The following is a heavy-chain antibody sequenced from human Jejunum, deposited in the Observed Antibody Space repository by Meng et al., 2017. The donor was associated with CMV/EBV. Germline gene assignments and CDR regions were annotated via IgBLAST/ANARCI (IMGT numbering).Heavy chain of an antibody. D-gene: IGHD4-11*01. Sequence: AASGFTFSNYYMTWVRQAPGKGLEWVANIKEDGSEKYYVDSVNGRFTVSRDNAQNSLYLQMNNLRVEDTAVYYCARKRNSNWFDYWGQGTLGTVSS. CDR1: GFTFSNYY. J-gene: IGHJ4*02. V-gene: IGHV3-7*01. CDR2: IKEDGSEK. CDR3: ARKRNSNWFDY.